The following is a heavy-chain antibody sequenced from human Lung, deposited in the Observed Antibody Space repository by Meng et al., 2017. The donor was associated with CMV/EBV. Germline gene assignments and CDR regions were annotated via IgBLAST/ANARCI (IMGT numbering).Heavy chain of an antibody. J-gene: IGHJ4*02. CDR3: TTDWR. CDR2: VKSETDGGTR. CDR1: GFTFSDAW. V-gene: IGHV3-15*01. Sequence: RGSXRLSCAASGFTFSDAWMSWVRPAPGKGLEWVGRVKSETDGGTRDYAAPVKDRFTISRDDSKNTVYLQMTNLKAEDTAIYYCTTDWRWGQGALVTVDS.